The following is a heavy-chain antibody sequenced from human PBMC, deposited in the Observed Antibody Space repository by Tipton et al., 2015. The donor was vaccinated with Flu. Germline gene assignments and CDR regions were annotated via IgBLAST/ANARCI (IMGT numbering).Heavy chain of an antibody. CDR2: IWYDGSNK. CDR1: GFIFSTCG. V-gene: IGHV3-33*01. J-gene: IGHJ4*02. Sequence: SLRLSCAASGFIFSTCGMHGVRQAPGKGLEWVAVIWYDGSNKYYADSVKGRFTISRDNSKNTVYLQMNSLRAEDTAVYYCARDKNEFYAFENWAQGTLVTVSS. D-gene: IGHD2/OR15-2a*01. CDR3: ARDKNEFYAFEN.